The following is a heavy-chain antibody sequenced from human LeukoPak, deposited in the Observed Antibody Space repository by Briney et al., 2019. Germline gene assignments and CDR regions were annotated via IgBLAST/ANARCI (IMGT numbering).Heavy chain of an antibody. CDR3: ARSDRILDV. V-gene: IGHV5-10-1*01. D-gene: IGHD1-14*01. CDR2: IDPSDSYT. CDR1: GYSFTSYW. J-gene: IGHJ6*02. Sequence: GESLKISCKGSGYSFTSYWITWVRQMPGKDLECMGQIDPSDSYTNYRPSFQGHVTISADKSINTAYLQWSSLKASDTAIYYCARSDRILDVWGQGTTVTVSS.